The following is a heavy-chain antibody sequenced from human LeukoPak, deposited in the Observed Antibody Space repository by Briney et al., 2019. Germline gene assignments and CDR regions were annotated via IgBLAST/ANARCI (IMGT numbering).Heavy chain of an antibody. CDR3: ARDACGDSSWERGTGSYFDY. CDR1: GYTFTSYG. CDR2: ISAYNGNT. D-gene: IGHD4-17*01. J-gene: IGHJ4*02. Sequence: ASVKVSCKASGYTFTSYGISWVRQAPGQGLEWMGWISAYNGNTNYAQKLQGRVTMSTDTSTSTAYMELRSLRSDDTAVYYCARDACGDSSWERGTGSYFDYWGQGTLVTVSS. V-gene: IGHV1-18*01.